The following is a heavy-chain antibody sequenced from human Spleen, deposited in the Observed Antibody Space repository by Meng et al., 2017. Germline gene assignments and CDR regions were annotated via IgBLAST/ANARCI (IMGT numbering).Heavy chain of an antibody. Sequence: GESLKISCAASGFTFSSYEMNWVRQAPGKGLEWVSYISSSGSTIYYADSVKGRFTISRDNAKNSLYLQMNSLGAEDTAVYYCARVSKQRLVDYYYVMGVGGQGNTV. V-gene: IGHV3-48*03. CDR2: ISSSGSTI. CDR1: GFTFSSYE. J-gene: IGHJ6*01. D-gene: IGHD6-13*01. CDR3: ARVSKQRLVDYYYVMGV.